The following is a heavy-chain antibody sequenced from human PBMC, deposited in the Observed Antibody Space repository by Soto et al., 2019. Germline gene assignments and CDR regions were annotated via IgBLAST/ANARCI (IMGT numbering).Heavy chain of an antibody. CDR3: ARDPLRFLEWSTPGWYFDL. J-gene: IGHJ2*01. Sequence: QVQLVQSGAGVKKPGASVKVSCKASGYTFTSYGISWVRQAPGQGLEWMGWISAYNGNTNYAQKLQGRVTMTTDTSTSTAYMELRSLRSDDTAVYYCARDPLRFLEWSTPGWYFDLWGRGTLVTVSS. D-gene: IGHD3-3*01. CDR2: ISAYNGNT. CDR1: GYTFTSYG. V-gene: IGHV1-18*04.